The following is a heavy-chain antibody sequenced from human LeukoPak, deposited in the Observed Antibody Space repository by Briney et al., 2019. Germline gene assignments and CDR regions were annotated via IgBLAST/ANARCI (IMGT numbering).Heavy chain of an antibody. CDR3: ARQPDGYNSYYFDY. D-gene: IGHD5-24*01. J-gene: IGHJ4*02. V-gene: IGHV1-69*04. CDR2: IIPIFGIA. CDR1: GGTFISYA. Sequence: ASVKVSCKASGGTFISYAISWVRQAPGQGLEWMGRIIPIFGIANYAQKFQGRVTITADKSTSTAYMKLSSLRSEDTAVYYCARQPDGYNSYYFDYWGQGTLVTVSS.